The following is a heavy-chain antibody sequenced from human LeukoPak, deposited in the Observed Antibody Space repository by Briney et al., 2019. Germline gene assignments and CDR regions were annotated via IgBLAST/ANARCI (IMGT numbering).Heavy chain of an antibody. CDR2: IVVGSGNT. CDR1: GFTFTSSA. CDR3: AAERGVGVPAPVDP. D-gene: IGHD2-2*01. J-gene: IGHJ5*02. V-gene: IGHV1-58*01. Sequence: SVKVSCKASGFTFTSSAVQWVRQARGQRLEWIGWIVVGSGNTNYAQKFQERVTITRDMSTSTACMELSSLRSEDTAVYYCAAERGVGVPAPVDPWGQGTLVTVSS.